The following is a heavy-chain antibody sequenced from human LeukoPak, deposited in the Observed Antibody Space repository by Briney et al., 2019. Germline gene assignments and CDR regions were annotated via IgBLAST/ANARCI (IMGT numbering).Heavy chain of an antibody. Sequence: GGSLRLSCAASGFTFSSYEMNWVRQAPGKGLEWVSYISSSGSTIYYADSVKGRFTISRDNAKNSLYLQMNSLRAEDTTVYYCAELGITMIGGVWGKGTTVTISS. V-gene: IGHV3-48*03. J-gene: IGHJ6*04. CDR3: AELGITMIGGV. D-gene: IGHD3-10*02. CDR1: GFTFSSYE. CDR2: ISSSGSTI.